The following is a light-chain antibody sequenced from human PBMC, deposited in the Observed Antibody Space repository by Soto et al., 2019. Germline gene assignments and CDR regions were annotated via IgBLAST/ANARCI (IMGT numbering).Light chain of an antibody. Sequence: EIVLTQSPGTLSLSPGERGTLSCRAGQSVSSRYSAWYQHKPGQAPRLLIYGTSSRATGIPDRFSGSGSGTDFTLTISSLEPEDFAVYYCQQRSNLPPITFGQGTRLEIK. CDR1: QSVSSRY. CDR2: GTS. V-gene: IGKV3D-20*02. CDR3: QQRSNLPPIT. J-gene: IGKJ5*01.